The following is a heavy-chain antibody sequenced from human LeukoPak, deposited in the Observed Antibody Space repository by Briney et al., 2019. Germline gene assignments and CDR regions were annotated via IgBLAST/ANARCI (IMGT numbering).Heavy chain of an antibody. J-gene: IGHJ4*02. V-gene: IGHV4-39*07. CDR1: GGSISSSSYY. CDR2: IYYSGST. Sequence: SETLSLTCTVSGGSISSSSYYWGWIRQPPGKGLEWIGSIYYSGSTYYNPSLKSRVTISVDTSKNQFSLKLSSVTAADTAVYYCARVRVGATHLYYFDYWGQGTLVTVSS. CDR3: ARVRVGATHLYYFDY. D-gene: IGHD1-26*01.